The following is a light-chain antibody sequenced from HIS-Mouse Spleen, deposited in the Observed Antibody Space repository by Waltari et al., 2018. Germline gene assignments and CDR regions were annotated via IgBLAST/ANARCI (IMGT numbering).Light chain of an antibody. CDR1: ALPKKY. CDR2: EDS. Sequence: SYELTQPPSVSVSPGQTARITCSGDALPKKYAYWYQQKSGQAPLLVIYEDSKRPSGVHERFSGSSSGTMATLTISGAHVEDEADYYCYSTDSSGNHRVFGGGTKLTVL. V-gene: IGLV3-10*01. CDR3: YSTDSSGNHRV. J-gene: IGLJ2*01.